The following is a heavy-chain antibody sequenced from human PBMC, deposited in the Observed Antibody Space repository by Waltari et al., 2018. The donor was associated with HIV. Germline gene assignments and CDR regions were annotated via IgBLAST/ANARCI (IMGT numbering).Heavy chain of an antibody. CDR2: IKSKTDGGTT. D-gene: IGHD3-16*01. CDR3: TTDPTYYGYVWGSYPHY. V-gene: IGHV3-15*01. J-gene: IGHJ4*02. Sequence: EVQLVESGGGLVKPGGSLRLSCAASGFTFSNAWMSWFRPAPGTGLEWVCRIKSKTDGGTTDYAAPVKGRFTISRDDSKNTLYLQMNSLKTEDTAVYYCTTDPTYYGYVWGSYPHYWGQGTLVTVSS. CDR1: GFTFSNAW.